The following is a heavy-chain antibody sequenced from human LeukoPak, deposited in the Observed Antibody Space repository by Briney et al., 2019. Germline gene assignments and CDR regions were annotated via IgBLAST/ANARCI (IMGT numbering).Heavy chain of an antibody. CDR2: ISVYNGNT. V-gene: IGHV1-18*04. Sequence: ASAKVSCKASGYTFTTYGISWVRQAPGQGLEWMGWISVYNGNTDYAQNLQGRVTMTTDTSTSTAYMELWSLRSDDTAVYYCARDPRIVAGLGFDIWGQGTMVTVSS. D-gene: IGHD6-13*01. CDR3: ARDPRIVAGLGFDI. J-gene: IGHJ3*02. CDR1: GYTFTTYG.